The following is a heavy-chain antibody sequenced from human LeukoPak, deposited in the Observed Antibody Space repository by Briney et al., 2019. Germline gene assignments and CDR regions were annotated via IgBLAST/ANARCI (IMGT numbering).Heavy chain of an antibody. Sequence: SETLSLTCTVSGGSISSYYWSWIRQPAGKGLEWIGRIYTSGSTNYNPSLKSRVTISVDTSKNQFSLKLSSVTAADTAVYYCARKTALSGDYDWFDPWGQGTLVTVSS. J-gene: IGHJ5*02. CDR3: ARKTALSGDYDWFDP. V-gene: IGHV4-4*07. CDR2: IYTSGST. D-gene: IGHD4-17*01. CDR1: GGSISSYY.